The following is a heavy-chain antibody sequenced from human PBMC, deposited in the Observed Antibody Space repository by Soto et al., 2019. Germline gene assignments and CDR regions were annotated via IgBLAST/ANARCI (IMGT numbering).Heavy chain of an antibody. J-gene: IGHJ4*02. Sequence: GGSLKLSCAPSGFPFAENAMGWFRQAPGKGLEWVSGISDSGATTYYADSVRGRFTISRDNSKNTLYLQMKSLRAEDSASYYCAKEDTSSGSLDYWGQGALVTVSS. D-gene: IGHD6-19*01. CDR3: AKEDTSSGSLDY. V-gene: IGHV3-23*01. CDR1: GFPFAENA. CDR2: ISDSGATT.